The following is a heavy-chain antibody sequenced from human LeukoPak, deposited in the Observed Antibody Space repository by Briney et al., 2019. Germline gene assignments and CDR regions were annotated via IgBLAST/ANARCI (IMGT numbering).Heavy chain of an antibody. D-gene: IGHD3-10*01. CDR2: IGGGGIST. CDR3: AKDVAGVRGVRGGFDY. J-gene: IGHJ4*02. CDR1: GPSFSSYA. V-gene: IGHV3-23*01. Sequence: GRSLSPSWAAYGPSFSSYAISCVRQPARDGLGWVSAIGGGGISTYYADSVKGQLTISTDNTKNSLYLQMNSLRAEDTAIYYCAKDVAGVRGVRGGFDYWGQGTLVTVSS.